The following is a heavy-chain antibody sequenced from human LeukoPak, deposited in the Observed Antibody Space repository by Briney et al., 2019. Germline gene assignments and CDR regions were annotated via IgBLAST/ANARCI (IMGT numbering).Heavy chain of an antibody. CDR1: GYTFTSYA. J-gene: IGHJ4*02. CDR2: IIPIFGTA. D-gene: IGHD3-22*01. CDR3: AREAYYDSSGSDY. Sequence: SVKVSCKASGYTFTSYAMNWVRQAPGQGLEWMGGIIPIFGTANYAQKFQGRVTITADESTSTAYMELSSLRSEDTAVYYCAREAYYDSSGSDYWGQGTLVTVSS. V-gene: IGHV1-69*13.